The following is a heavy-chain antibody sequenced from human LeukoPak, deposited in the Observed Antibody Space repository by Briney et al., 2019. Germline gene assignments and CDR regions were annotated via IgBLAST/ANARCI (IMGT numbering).Heavy chain of an antibody. J-gene: IGHJ4*02. CDR2: ILPISGIA. Sequence: GSSVRVSCKTSGGTFNTYTITWVRQAPGQGLEWMGGILPISGIADYAQRFQGRVTITADMSTRTAYMELSSLRSEDTAVYYCAHINSMATKFGGDGGYYFDYWGQGTLVTVSS. D-gene: IGHD5-24*01. CDR1: GGTFNTYT. V-gene: IGHV1-69*17. CDR3: AHINSMATKFGGDGGYYFDY.